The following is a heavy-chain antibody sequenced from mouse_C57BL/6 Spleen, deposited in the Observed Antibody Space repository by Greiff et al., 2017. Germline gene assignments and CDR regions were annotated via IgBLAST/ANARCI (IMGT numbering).Heavy chain of an antibody. CDR1: GYSITSGYY. Sequence: VQLKQSGPGLVKPSQSLSLTCSVTGYSITSGYYWNWIRQFPGNKLEWMGYISYDGSNNYNPSLKNRISITRDTSKNQFFLKLNSVTTEDTATYYCAKTAQATAYWGQGTLVTVSA. J-gene: IGHJ3*01. CDR3: AKTAQATAY. D-gene: IGHD3-2*02. CDR2: ISYDGSN. V-gene: IGHV3-6*01.